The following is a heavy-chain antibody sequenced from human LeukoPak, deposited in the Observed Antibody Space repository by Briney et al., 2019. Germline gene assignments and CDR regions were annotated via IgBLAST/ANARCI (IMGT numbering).Heavy chain of an antibody. Sequence: PGQSLRLSCDASGFSIHTYTMYWVRQAPGQGLEWVSGIRNSDGMTYYADSVRGRFTISTDNSKNTLYLQMNSLRAEDTALYYCAKGLERASRLDSWGQGTLVTVSS. D-gene: IGHD1-1*01. CDR3: AKGLERASRLDS. CDR2: IRNSDGMT. CDR1: GFSIHTYT. V-gene: IGHV3-23*01. J-gene: IGHJ4*02.